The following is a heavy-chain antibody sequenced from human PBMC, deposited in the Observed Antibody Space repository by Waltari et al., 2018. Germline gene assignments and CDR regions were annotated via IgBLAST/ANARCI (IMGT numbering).Heavy chain of an antibody. V-gene: IGHV4-39*07. D-gene: IGHD6-19*01. CDR2: IYYSGST. J-gene: IGHJ4*02. CDR3: ARDGYSSGWSAYFDY. CDR1: GGSIRSSSYY. Sequence: QLQLQESGPGLVKPSETLSLTCTVSGGSIRSSSYYWGWIRQPPGKGLEWIGSIYYSGSTYYNPSLKSRVTISVDTSKNQFSLKLSSVTAADTAVYYCARDGYSSGWSAYFDYWGQGTLVTVSS.